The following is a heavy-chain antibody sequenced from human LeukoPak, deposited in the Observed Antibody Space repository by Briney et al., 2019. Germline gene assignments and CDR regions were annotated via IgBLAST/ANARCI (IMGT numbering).Heavy chain of an antibody. D-gene: IGHD3-10*01. V-gene: IGHV3-21*01. CDR1: GFTFSTYS. CDR3: ARASPRGVDAFDI. Sequence: GGSLRLSCAASGFTFSTYSMNWVRQAPGKGLEWVSSISSSSTYIYYADSVKGRFTISRDNAKNSLYLQMNSLRAEDTAVYYCARASPRGVDAFDIWGQGTMVTVSS. J-gene: IGHJ3*02. CDR2: ISSSSTYI.